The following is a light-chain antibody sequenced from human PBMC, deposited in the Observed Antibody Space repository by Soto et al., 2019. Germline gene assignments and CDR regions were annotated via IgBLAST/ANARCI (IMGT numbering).Light chain of an antibody. CDR3: NSYATGNTRV. J-gene: IGLJ1*01. CDR2: EVS. Sequence: QSVRTEPASVSLCPAQSITISCTGSSSDIGDYDYVSWYQQHPGKAPKVLISEVSNRPSGVSNRFSGSKSGNTASLTISGLQAGDEADYYCNSYATGNTRVFGTGTKV. CDR1: SSDIGDYDY. V-gene: IGLV2-14*01.